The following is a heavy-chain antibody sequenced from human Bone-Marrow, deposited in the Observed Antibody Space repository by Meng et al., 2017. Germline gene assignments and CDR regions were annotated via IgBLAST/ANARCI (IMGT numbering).Heavy chain of an antibody. J-gene: IGHJ4*02. CDR3: ARDVDISPAGKLFGDY. CDR2: INPKSGDT. D-gene: IGHD6-13*01. Sequence: ASVKVSCKASGYTFPDHWLHWVRRAPGQGLEWMGRINPKSGDTHYAQRFQGRVTMTGDTSISTAYMELSGLRSDDTAMYYCARDVDISPAGKLFGDYWGQRTLVTVSS. CDR1: GYTFPDHW. V-gene: IGHV1-2*06.